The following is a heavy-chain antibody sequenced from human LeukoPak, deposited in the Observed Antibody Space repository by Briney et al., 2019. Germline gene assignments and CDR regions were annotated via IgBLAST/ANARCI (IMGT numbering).Heavy chain of an antibody. J-gene: IGHJ4*02. Sequence: GGSLRLSCAASGFTFSSFRMHWVRQAPGKGREGVTVTSYDGNEKYYADSVKGRFTISRDNSKHTVYLQMNSLRAEDTAVYYCATGGTRAATGRMGFWGQGTLVTVSS. V-gene: IGHV3-30*03. CDR1: GFTFSSFR. CDR3: ATGGTRAATGRMGF. CDR2: TSYDGNEK. D-gene: IGHD6-25*01.